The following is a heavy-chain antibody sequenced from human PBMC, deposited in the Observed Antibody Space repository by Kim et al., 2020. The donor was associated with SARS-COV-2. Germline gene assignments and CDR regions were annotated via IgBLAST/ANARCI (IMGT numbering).Heavy chain of an antibody. CDR1: GYTFTSYG. D-gene: IGHD3-22*01. CDR3: ARGLVPRPAIVTGAGFDY. V-gene: IGHV1-18*01. Sequence: ASVKVSCKASGYTFTSYGISWVRQAPGQGLEWMGWISAYNGNTNYAQKLQGRVTMTTDTSTSTAYMELRSLRSDDTAVYYCARGLVPRPAIVTGAGFDYWGQGTLVTVSS. CDR2: ISAYNGNT. J-gene: IGHJ4*02.